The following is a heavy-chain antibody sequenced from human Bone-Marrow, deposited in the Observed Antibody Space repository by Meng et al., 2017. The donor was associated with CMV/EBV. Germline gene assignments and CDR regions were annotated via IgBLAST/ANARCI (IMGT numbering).Heavy chain of an antibody. CDR3: ARETYYDFWSGYYGYYYYGMDV. CDR1: GFTFNIYA. CDR2: ISGSDHST. Sequence: GESLKISCAVSGFTFNIYAMNWVRQAPGKGLEWVSTISGSDHSTYYAGSVKGRFTISRDNSKNTLYLQMNSLRAEDTAVYYCARETYYDFWSGYYGYYYYGMDVWGQGTTVTVSS. V-gene: IGHV3-23*01. D-gene: IGHD3-3*01. J-gene: IGHJ6*02.